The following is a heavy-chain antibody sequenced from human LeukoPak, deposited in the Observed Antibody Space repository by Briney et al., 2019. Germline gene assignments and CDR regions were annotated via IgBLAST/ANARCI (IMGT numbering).Heavy chain of an antibody. D-gene: IGHD1-26*01. CDR2: ISSGGDNT. J-gene: IGHJ4*02. CDR3: AKDVGKWESLHFFDY. CDR1: RLTFSTYA. V-gene: IGHV3-23*01. Sequence: GGSLRLSCTASRLTFSTYAMNWVRQAPGKGLEWVSSISSGGDNTHYADSVKGRFTISRDNSKNTLYLQMNSLRGDDTAVYYCAKDVGKWESLHFFDYWGQGTLVTVSS.